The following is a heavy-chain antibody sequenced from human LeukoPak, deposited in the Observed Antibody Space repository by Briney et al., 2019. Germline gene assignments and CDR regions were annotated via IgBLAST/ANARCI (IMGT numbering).Heavy chain of an antibody. V-gene: IGHV1-18*01. CDR3: ARVRTSGWYFNDAFDI. J-gene: IGHJ3*02. D-gene: IGHD6-19*01. CDR1: GYTFTSYG. Sequence: ASVKVSCKASGYTFTSYGITWVRQAPGQGLEWMGWINPYNGNTKYAQKFQGRVTMTTDTSTSTAYMELRSLRSDDTAVYYCARVRTSGWYFNDAFDIWGQGTMVTVSS. CDR2: INPYNGNT.